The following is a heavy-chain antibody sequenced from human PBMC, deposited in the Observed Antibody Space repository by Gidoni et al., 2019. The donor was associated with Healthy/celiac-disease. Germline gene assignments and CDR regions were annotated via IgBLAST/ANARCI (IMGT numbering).Heavy chain of an antibody. D-gene: IGHD6-19*01. J-gene: IGHJ5*02. CDR2: IYYSGST. CDR3: ARHRGVVAVAGTNWFDP. V-gene: IGHV4-39*01. Sequence: GKGLEWIGSIYYSGSTYYNPSLKSRVTISVDTSKNQFSLKLSSVTAADTAVYYCARHRGVVAVAGTNWFDPWGQGTLVTVSS.